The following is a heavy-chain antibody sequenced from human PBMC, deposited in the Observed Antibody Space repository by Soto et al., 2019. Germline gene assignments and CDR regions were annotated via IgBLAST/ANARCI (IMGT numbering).Heavy chain of an antibody. Sequence: EVQLLESGGGLVQPGGSLRLSCAASGFTFSSYAMSWVRQAPGKGLEWVSAISGSSAYTYYADSVKGRFTISRDNSKNTLYLQMNSLRAEDTAVYYCAKGDYGDYLGAYWGQGTLVTVSS. CDR1: GFTFSSYA. J-gene: IGHJ4*02. CDR3: AKGDYGDYLGAY. V-gene: IGHV3-23*01. D-gene: IGHD4-17*01. CDR2: ISGSSAYT.